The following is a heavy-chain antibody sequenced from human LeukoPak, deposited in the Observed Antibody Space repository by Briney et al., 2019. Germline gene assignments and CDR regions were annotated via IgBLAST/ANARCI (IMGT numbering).Heavy chain of an antibody. D-gene: IGHD3-16*01. CDR2: ISGYNSKP. CDR1: GYSFTNYG. CDR3: ARDPESVGGGSDY. J-gene: IGHJ4*02. V-gene: IGHV1-18*01. Sequence: ASVKVSCKTSGYSFTNYGITWVRQAPGQGFEWMGWISGYNSKPFYAQNFQGRVTMTTDTSTSTVYMEVRSLRSDDTAVYYCARDPESVGGGSDYWGQGTLVTVSS.